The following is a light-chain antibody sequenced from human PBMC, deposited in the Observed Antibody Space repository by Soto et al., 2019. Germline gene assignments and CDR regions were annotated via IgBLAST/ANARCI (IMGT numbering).Light chain of an antibody. V-gene: IGKV3-15*01. Sequence: EIVMTQFPATLSVSLGESATLSCRASQSVVTNLAWYQQTPGQAPRLLIYAASTRATGIPARFSGSGSGTEFILTISSLQSEDFAVYYCQQYYNWRHHTFGQGTKLEIK. CDR2: AAS. J-gene: IGKJ2*01. CDR1: QSVVTN. CDR3: QQYYNWRHHT.